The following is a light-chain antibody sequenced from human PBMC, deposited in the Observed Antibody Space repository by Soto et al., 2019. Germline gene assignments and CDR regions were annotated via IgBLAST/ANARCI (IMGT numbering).Light chain of an antibody. J-gene: IGKJ4*01. V-gene: IGKV3-11*01. CDR1: QSVSSY. CDR2: DAT. CDR3: QQRSNWPST. Sequence: IVLTQSPATLSLSPGETATLSCRASQSVSSYLAWYQQKPGQAPRLLIYDATNRATGIPARFSGSGPGTAFTHTITSLDPEDSAVYYFQQRSNWPSTLGGGTTVEIK.